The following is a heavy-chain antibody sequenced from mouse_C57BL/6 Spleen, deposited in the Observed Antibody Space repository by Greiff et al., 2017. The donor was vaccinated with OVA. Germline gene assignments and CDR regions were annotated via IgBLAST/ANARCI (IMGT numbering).Heavy chain of an antibody. V-gene: IGHV1-5*01. CDR2: IYPGNRDT. Sequence: EVQLQQSGTVLARPGASVKMSCKTSGYTFTSYWMHWVKPRPGQGLEWIGAIYPGNRDTSYNQKFKGKAKLTAVTSASTAYMELSSLTNEDSAVYYCTRKGYYDYDWFAYWGQGTLVTVSA. D-gene: IGHD2-4*01. J-gene: IGHJ3*01. CDR3: TRKGYYDYDWFAY. CDR1: GYTFTSYW.